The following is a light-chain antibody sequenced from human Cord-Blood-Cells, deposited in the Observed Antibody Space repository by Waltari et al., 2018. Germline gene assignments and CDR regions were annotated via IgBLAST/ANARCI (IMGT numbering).Light chain of an antibody. Sequence: LSPGERATLSCRASQSVSSYLAWYQQKPGQAPRLLIYDASNRATGIPARFSGSGSGTDFTLTINSLEPEDFAVYYCQQRSNCSFTFGPGTKVDIK. V-gene: IGKV3-11*01. J-gene: IGKJ3*01. CDR3: QQRSNCSFT. CDR1: QSVSSY. CDR2: DAS.